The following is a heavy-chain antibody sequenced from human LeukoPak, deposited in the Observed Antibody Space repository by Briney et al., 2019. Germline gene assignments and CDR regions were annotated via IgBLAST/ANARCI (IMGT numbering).Heavy chain of an antibody. CDR3: ARAGEDVVLGPAPVGGSPYNWFDP. Sequence: PGGSLRLSCAASGFTFSSYAMSWVRQAPGKALEWVSAISGSGGSTYYADSVKGRFTISRDNSKNALYLQMNSLRPEDTAVYYCARAGEDVVLGPAPVGGSPYNWFDPWGQGTLVTVSS. CDR1: GFTFSSYA. D-gene: IGHD2-2*01. V-gene: IGHV3-23*01. J-gene: IGHJ5*02. CDR2: ISGSGGST.